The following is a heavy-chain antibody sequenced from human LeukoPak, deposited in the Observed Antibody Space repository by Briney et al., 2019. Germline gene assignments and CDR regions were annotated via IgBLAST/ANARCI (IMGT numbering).Heavy chain of an antibody. V-gene: IGHV1-69*05. J-gene: IGHJ4*02. CDR1: GGTFISYA. D-gene: IGHD3-22*01. Sequence: SVKVSCKASGGTFISYAISWVRQAPGQGLEWMGGIIPIFGTANYAQKFQGRVTITTDESTSTAYMELSSLIYEDTAMYYCARDLNYYDTSGYLLLWGQGTLVTVSS. CDR3: ARDLNYYDTSGYLLL. CDR2: IIPIFGTA.